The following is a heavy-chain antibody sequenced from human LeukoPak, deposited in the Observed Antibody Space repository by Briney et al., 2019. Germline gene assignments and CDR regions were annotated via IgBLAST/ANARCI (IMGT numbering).Heavy chain of an antibody. CDR2: ISSASNTI. D-gene: IGHD3-10*01. CDR3: ARDGWFGDNNWFDP. J-gene: IGHJ5*02. V-gene: IGHV3-48*01. Sequence: PGGFLRLSCAASGFTFSSYSMNWVRQAPGKGLEWVSYISSASNTIYYADSVKGRFTISRDNAKNSLYLQMNSLRAEDTAMYYCARDGWFGDNNWFDPWGQGTLVTVSS. CDR1: GFTFSSYS.